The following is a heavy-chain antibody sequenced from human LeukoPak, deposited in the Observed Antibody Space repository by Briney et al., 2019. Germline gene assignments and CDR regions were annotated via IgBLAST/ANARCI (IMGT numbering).Heavy chain of an antibody. CDR3: AKDPVAGAPTYYFDN. V-gene: IGHV4-39*02. CDR1: GGSISSGSYY. J-gene: IGHJ4*02. CDR2: MYYSGTT. Sequence: PSETLSLTCTVSGGSISSGSYYWGWIRQPPGKGLEWIASMYYSGTTFYSPSLKSRVTISVDTSKNQLSLKLGSVTAADTAVYYCAKDPVAGAPTYYFDNWGQGTRVTVSS. D-gene: IGHD6-19*01.